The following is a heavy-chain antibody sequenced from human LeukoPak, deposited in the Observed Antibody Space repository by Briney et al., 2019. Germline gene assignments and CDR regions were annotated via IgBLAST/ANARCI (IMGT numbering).Heavy chain of an antibody. D-gene: IGHD4-17*01. J-gene: IGHJ5*02. CDR1: GGSISSGSYY. CDR2: IYTSGST. V-gene: IGHV4-61*02. Sequence: PSQTLSLTCTVSGGSISSGSYYWSWIRQPAGKGLEWIGRIYTSGSTNYNPSLKSRVTISVDTSKNQFSLKLSSVTAADTAVYYCARATYGALFDPWGQGTLVTVSS. CDR3: ARATYGALFDP.